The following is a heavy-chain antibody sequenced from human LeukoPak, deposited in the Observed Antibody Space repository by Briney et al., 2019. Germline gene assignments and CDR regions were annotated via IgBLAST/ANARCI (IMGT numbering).Heavy chain of an antibody. D-gene: IGHD3-16*01. Sequence: GASVKVSCKASGYTFSSHYVHWVRQAPGQGLEWMRIINPSGGSTSYAQKFQGRVSMTRDKSTSTIYMELKSVRSEDTAVYYCAGAVMMHREAIPARWGQGTPVTVSS. CDR2: INPSGGST. CDR3: AGAVMMHREAIPAR. CDR1: GYTFSSHY. V-gene: IGHV1-46*01. J-gene: IGHJ4*02.